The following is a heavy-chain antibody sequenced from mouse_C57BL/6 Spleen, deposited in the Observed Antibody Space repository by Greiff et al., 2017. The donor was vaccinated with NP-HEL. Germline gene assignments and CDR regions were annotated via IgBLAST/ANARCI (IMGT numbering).Heavy chain of an antibody. CDR1: GYSFTSYY. D-gene: IGHD1-1*01. J-gene: IGHJ2*01. V-gene: IGHV1-66*01. CDR3: ARYGNYYGSSSLDY. Sequence: QVQLQQSGPELVKPGASVKISCKASGYSFTSYYIHWVKQRPGQGLEWIGWIYPGSGNTKYNEKFKGKATLTADTTSSTAYMKLSSLTSEDSAVYYCARYGNYYGSSSLDYWGQGTTLTVSS. CDR2: IYPGSGNT.